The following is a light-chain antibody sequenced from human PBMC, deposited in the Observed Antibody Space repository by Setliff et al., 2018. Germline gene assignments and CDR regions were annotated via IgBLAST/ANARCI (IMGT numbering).Light chain of an antibody. V-gene: IGLV2-23*02. Sequence: ALTQPASVSGSPGQSITISCAGTSSDIGSYHLVSWYQEHPGKVPKLMIYEVNKRPSGVPNRFSGSKSGNTASLTISGLQAEDEGDYYCCSYVTGGTLAFGGGTKGTVL. CDR3: CSYVTGGTLA. J-gene: IGLJ3*02. CDR2: EVN. CDR1: SSDIGSYHL.